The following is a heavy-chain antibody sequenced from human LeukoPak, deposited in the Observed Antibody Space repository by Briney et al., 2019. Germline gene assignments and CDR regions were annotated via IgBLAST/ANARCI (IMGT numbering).Heavy chain of an antibody. CDR1: GGSISSYY. D-gene: IGHD2-2*01. CDR3: ARHWMVVVAGPFLYWYFDL. J-gene: IGHJ2*01. V-gene: IGHV4-59*08. Sequence: PSETLSLTCTVSGGSISSYYWSWIRQPPGKGLEWIGYIHYSGGTNYNPSLKSRVTISVDTSKNQFSLKLSSVTAADTAVYYCARHWMVVVAGPFLYWYFDLWGRGTLVTVSS. CDR2: IHYSGGT.